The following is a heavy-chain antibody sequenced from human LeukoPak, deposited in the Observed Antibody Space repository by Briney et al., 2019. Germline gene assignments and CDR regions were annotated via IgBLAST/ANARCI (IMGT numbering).Heavy chain of an antibody. Sequence: SETLSLTCAVYGGSFSGYYWSWIRQPPGKGLEWIGEINHSGSTNYNPSLKSRVTTSVDTSKNQFSLKLSSVTAADTAVYYCARGGPRSRGVIDYWGQGTLVTVSS. V-gene: IGHV4-34*01. CDR3: ARGGPRSRGVIDY. D-gene: IGHD3-10*01. CDR2: INHSGST. CDR1: GGSFSGYY. J-gene: IGHJ4*02.